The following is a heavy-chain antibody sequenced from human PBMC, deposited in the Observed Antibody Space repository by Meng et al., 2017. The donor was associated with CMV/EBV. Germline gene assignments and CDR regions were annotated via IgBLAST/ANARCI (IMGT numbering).Heavy chain of an antibody. D-gene: IGHD6-19*01. CDR3: ASITRRYSSGWYVGSNGVQNDY. J-gene: IGHJ4*02. CDR1: GGSFSGYY. Sequence: SETLSLTCAVYGGSFSGYYWSWIRQPPGKGLEWIGEINHSGSTNYNPSLKSRVTTSVDTSKNQFSLKLSSVTAADTAVYYCASITRRYSSGWYVGSNGVQNDYWGQGTLVTVSS. CDR2: INHSGST. V-gene: IGHV4-34*01.